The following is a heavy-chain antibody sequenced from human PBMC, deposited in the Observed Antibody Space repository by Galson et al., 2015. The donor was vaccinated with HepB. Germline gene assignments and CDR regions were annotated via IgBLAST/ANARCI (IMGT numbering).Heavy chain of an antibody. CDR2: VIPIFGTE. D-gene: IGHD4-23*01. V-gene: IGHV1-69*13. Sequence: SVKVSCKASGGTFSTYTFSWVRQAPGQGLEWMGGVIPIFGTEKYAQKFQGRATITADVSTNTVSMELSSLRSEDTAVYYCAREGYGGNPGPFDPWGQGTLVTVSS. CDR1: GGTFSTYT. J-gene: IGHJ5*02. CDR3: AREGYGGNPGPFDP.